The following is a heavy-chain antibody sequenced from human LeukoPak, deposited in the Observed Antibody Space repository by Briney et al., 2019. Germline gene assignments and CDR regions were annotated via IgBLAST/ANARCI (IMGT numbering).Heavy chain of an antibody. V-gene: IGHV3-48*02. Sequence: GGSLRLSCAASGFTFGSYSMNWVRLAPGKGLEWISYISGSSSAIYYADSVKGRFTISRDNAKNSLYLQMNSLRDEDTAVYYCAEVRSSASDIWGQGTMVTVSS. J-gene: IGHJ3*02. CDR3: AEVRSSASDI. CDR2: ISGSSSAI. CDR1: GFTFGSYS. D-gene: IGHD3-10*01.